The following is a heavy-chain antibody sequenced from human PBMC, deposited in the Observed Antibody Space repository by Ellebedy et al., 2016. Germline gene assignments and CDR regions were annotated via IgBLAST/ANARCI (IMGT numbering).Heavy chain of an antibody. CDR2: ISWNSGSI. CDR3: AKDQWYYYDSSGYYIDY. V-gene: IGHV3-9*01. Sequence: GGSLRLSCAASGFTFDDYAMHWVRQAPGKGLEWVSGISWNSGSIGYADSVKGRFTISRDNAKNSLYLQMNSLRAEDTALYYCAKDQWYYYDSSGYYIDYWGQGTLVTVSS. CDR1: GFTFDDYA. D-gene: IGHD3-22*01. J-gene: IGHJ4*02.